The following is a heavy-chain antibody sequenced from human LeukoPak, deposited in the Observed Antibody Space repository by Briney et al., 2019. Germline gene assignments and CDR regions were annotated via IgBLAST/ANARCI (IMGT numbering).Heavy chain of an antibody. V-gene: IGHV3-30*18. CDR3: AKATRGYSGYSTGMDV. D-gene: IGHD5-12*01. J-gene: IGHJ6*02. Sequence: GGSLRLSCAASGFTFSSYGMHWVRQAPGKGLEWVAVISYDGSNKYYADSVKGRFTISRDNSKNSLYLQMNSLRAEDTALYYCAKATRGYSGYSTGMDVWGQGITVTVSS. CDR2: ISYDGSNK. CDR1: GFTFSSYG.